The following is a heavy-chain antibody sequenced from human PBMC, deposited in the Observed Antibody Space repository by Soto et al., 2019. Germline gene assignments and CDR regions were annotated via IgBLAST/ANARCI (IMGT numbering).Heavy chain of an antibody. CDR3: AREETAWPLAYGLDV. J-gene: IGHJ6*02. Sequence: GGSLRLSCEASGFSFSTYSMHWVRQAPGKGLEWVSSIGRRSDIYYADSVKGRFTISRDNAKNSVSLQMNSLRDEDTAVYYCAREETAWPLAYGLDVWGQGTTVTVSS. CDR2: IGRRSDI. CDR1: GFSFSTYS. V-gene: IGHV3-21*01. D-gene: IGHD2-21*02.